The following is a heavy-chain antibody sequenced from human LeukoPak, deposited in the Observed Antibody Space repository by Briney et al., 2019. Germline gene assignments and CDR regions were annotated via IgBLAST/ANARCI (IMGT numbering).Heavy chain of an antibody. V-gene: IGHV3-20*04. CDR3: AREVTYGSGSYYLYYYYYMDV. Sequence: PGGSLRLSCAASGFTFDDHGMSWVRQAPGKGLEWVSGINWNGDNTNYADSVKGRFTISRDNAKNSLYLQMNSLRAEDTAVYYCAREVTYGSGSYYLYYYYYMDVWAKGPRSPSP. CDR2: INWNGDNT. CDR1: GFTFDDHG. J-gene: IGHJ6*03. D-gene: IGHD3-10*01.